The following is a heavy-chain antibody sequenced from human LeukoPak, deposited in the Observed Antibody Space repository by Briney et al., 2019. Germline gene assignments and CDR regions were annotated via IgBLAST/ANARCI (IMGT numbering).Heavy chain of an antibody. V-gene: IGHV3-23*01. J-gene: IGHJ4*02. CDR3: AKVSRPRVGYFDY. CDR1: GFNFSSYA. CDR2: ISDSGGST. Sequence: HPGGSLRLSCTASGFNFSSYAMSWVRQAPGKGPEWVSIISDSGGSTYYADSVKGRFTISRGNSKNTLYVQMNSLRAEDTAIYYCAKVSRPRVGYFDYWGQGTLVTVSS. D-gene: IGHD2-8*02.